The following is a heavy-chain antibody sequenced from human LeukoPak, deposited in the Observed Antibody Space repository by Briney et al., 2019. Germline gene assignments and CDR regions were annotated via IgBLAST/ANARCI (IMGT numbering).Heavy chain of an antibody. V-gene: IGHV3-53*01. Sequence: GGSLRLSCAASGFTVSSNYMSWVRQAPGKGLEWVSVIYSGGSTYYADSVKGRFTISRDNSKNTLYLQMNSLRAEDTAVYYCAREDGYNFRVIDYWGQGTPVTVSS. CDR2: IYSGGST. CDR1: GFTVSSNY. D-gene: IGHD5-24*01. CDR3: AREDGYNFRVIDY. J-gene: IGHJ4*02.